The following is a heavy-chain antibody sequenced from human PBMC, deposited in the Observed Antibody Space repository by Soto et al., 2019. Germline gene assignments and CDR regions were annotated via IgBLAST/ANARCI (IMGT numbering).Heavy chain of an antibody. D-gene: IGHD3-10*01. CDR1: GFTFSSYA. Sequence: GGSLRLSCAASGFTFSSYAMHWVRQAPGKGLEWAAVISYDGSNKYYADSVKGRFTISRDNSKNTLYLQMNSLRAEDTAVYYCARDPYPTPGSGSYYGRVIDPWGQGTLVTVSS. CDR3: ARDPYPTPGSGSYYGRVIDP. CDR2: ISYDGSNK. V-gene: IGHV3-30-3*01. J-gene: IGHJ5*02.